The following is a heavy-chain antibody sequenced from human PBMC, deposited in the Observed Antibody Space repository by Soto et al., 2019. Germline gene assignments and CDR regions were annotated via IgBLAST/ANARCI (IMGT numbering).Heavy chain of an antibody. Sequence: QVQLVQSGAEVKKPGASVKVSCKASGYTFTSYGISWVRQAPGQGLEWMGWISAYNGNTNYAQKLQGRVTMTTDTPTRADYMEMRSLRSDVTAVYYFAREAEGYFDLWGRGTLVPVSS. CDR1: GYTFTSYG. CDR2: ISAYNGNT. J-gene: IGHJ2*01. CDR3: AREAEGYFDL. V-gene: IGHV1-18*01. D-gene: IGHD6-25*01.